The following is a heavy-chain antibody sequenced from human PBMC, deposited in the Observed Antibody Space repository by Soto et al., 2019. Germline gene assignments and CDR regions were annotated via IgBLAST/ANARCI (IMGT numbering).Heavy chain of an antibody. CDR3: VKAYGDPKYYYYYYGMDV. J-gene: IGHJ6*02. Sequence: GSLRLSCAASGFTFSSYWMHWVRQAPGKGLEWVSAISGSGGSTYYADSVKGRFTISRDNSKNTLYLQMNSLRAEDTAVYYCVKAYGDPKYYYYYYGMDVWGQGTTVTVSS. V-gene: IGHV3-23*01. CDR2: ISGSGGST. D-gene: IGHD4-17*01. CDR1: GFTFSSYW.